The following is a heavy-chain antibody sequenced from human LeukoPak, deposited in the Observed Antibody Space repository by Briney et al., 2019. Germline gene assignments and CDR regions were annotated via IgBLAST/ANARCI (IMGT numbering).Heavy chain of an antibody. V-gene: IGHV4-39*01. D-gene: IGHD6-13*01. CDR2: IYSSGST. J-gene: IGHJ5*02. CDR1: GGSLTSTSHY. Sequence: SETLSLTCTVSGGSLTSTSHYWDWVRQPPGKGLEWLGSIYSSGSTYYNPSLKSRVTVSFDTSKKQFSLKLSSVTAADTAVYYCARQYSNNWYDDRGWFDPWGQGTLVTVSS. CDR3: ARQYSNNWYDDRGWFDP.